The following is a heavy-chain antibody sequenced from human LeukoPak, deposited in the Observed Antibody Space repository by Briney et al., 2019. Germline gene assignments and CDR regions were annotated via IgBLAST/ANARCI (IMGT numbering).Heavy chain of an antibody. CDR3: ARVGVTMVRGVIMIYYYYYYMDV. Sequence: GGSLRLSCAASGFTFSSYWMSWVRQAPGKGLEWVANIKQDGSEKYYVDSVKGRFTISRDNAKNSLYLQMNSLRAEDTAVYYCARVGVTMVRGVIMIYYYYYYMDVWGKGTTVTISS. CDR2: IKQDGSEK. D-gene: IGHD3-10*01. J-gene: IGHJ6*03. V-gene: IGHV3-7*01. CDR1: GFTFSSYW.